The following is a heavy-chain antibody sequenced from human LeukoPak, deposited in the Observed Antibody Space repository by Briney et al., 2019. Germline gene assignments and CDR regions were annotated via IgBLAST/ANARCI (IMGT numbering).Heavy chain of an antibody. J-gene: IGHJ3*02. V-gene: IGHV3-30*02. CDR3: ARDSRFLGIVGAFDI. CDR1: GFTFSSYG. CDR2: IRYDGSNK. D-gene: IGHD3-16*01. Sequence: GGSLRLSCAASGFTFSSYGMHWVRQAPGKGLEWVAFIRYDGSNKYYADSVKGRFTISRDNSKNTLYLQMNSLRAEDTAVYYCARDSRFLGIVGAFDIWGQGTMVTVSS.